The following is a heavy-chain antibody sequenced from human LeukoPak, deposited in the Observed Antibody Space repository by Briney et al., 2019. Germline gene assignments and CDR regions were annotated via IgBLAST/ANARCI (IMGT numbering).Heavy chain of an antibody. CDR3: ATTAAITAPDNYFDS. CDR1: GGSISSYH. V-gene: IGHV4-59*12. D-gene: IGHD6-6*01. Sequence: SETLSLTCTVSGGSISSYHWSWIRQPPGKGLEWIGYIYYSGSTNYNPSLKSRVTISIDTSKNQFSLKLSSVTAADTAVYYCATTAAITAPDNYFDSWGQGTLVTVSS. CDR2: IYYSGST. J-gene: IGHJ4*02.